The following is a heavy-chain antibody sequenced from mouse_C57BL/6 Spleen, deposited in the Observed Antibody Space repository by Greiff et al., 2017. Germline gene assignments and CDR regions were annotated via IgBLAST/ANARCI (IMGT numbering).Heavy chain of an antibody. J-gene: IGHJ2*01. Sequence: VKLMESGPGLVAPSQSLSITCTVSGFSLTSYAISWVRQPPGKGLEWLGVIWTGGGTNYNSALKSRLSISKDNSKSQVFLKMNSLQTDDTARYYCARKGELGRGDYFDYWGQGTTLTVSS. CDR1: GFSLTSYA. CDR3: ARKGELGRGDYFDY. D-gene: IGHD4-1*01. V-gene: IGHV2-9-1*01. CDR2: IWTGGGT.